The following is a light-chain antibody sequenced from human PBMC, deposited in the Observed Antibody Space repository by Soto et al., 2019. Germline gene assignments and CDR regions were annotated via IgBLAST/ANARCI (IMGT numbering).Light chain of an antibody. V-gene: IGKV3-20*01. CDR2: AAS. CDR3: QQCGSSQWT. Sequence: EIVLTQSPGTLSLSPGERATLSCRASQSVSSYYLAWYQQKPSQAPRLLIYAASSRATGIPDRFSGGGSGTDFTLTISRLEHEDFEVYYCQQCGSSQWTLRQGTKVDIK. J-gene: IGKJ1*01. CDR1: QSVSSYY.